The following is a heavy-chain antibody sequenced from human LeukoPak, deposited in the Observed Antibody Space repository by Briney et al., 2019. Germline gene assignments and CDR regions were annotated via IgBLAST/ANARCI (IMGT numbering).Heavy chain of an antibody. Sequence: PSETLSLTCNVSGGSITSYYWSWIRQPPGKGLEWIGDIYYTGRTDYNSSHKSRVTISVDTSRSQFSLKLSSVTTADTAVYSCARAPPRGVGPTHFDYWGQGILVTVSS. CDR2: IYYTGRT. V-gene: IGHV4-59*01. D-gene: IGHD1-26*01. J-gene: IGHJ4*02. CDR1: GGSITSYY. CDR3: ARAPPRGVGPTHFDY.